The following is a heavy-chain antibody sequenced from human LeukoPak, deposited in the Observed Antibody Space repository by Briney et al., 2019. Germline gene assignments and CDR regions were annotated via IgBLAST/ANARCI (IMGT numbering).Heavy chain of an antibody. V-gene: IGHV3-30*02. D-gene: IGHD6-13*01. CDR3: ARDRGSWYTLGY. J-gene: IGHJ4*02. CDR2: IRYDGSNK. Sequence: GGSLRLSCAASGFTFSSYGMHWVRQAPGKGLEWVSFIRYDGSNKYYADSVKGRFTISRDNSKNSLYLQMNSLRAEDTAVYYCARDRGSWYTLGYWGQGTLVTVSS. CDR1: GFTFSSYG.